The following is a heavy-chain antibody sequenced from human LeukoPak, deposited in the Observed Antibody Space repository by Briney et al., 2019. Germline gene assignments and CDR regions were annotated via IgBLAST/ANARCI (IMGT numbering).Heavy chain of an antibody. D-gene: IGHD3-10*01. Sequence: TGGSLRLSCAASGFTFSSYEMNWVRQAPGKGLEWVSYISSSGSTKYYADSVKGRFTISRDNAKNSLYLQMISLRAEDTALYYCPRGEGLSDYWGRGTLVTAS. CDR3: PRGEGLSDY. V-gene: IGHV3-48*03. J-gene: IGHJ4*02. CDR2: ISSSGSTK. CDR1: GFTFSSYE.